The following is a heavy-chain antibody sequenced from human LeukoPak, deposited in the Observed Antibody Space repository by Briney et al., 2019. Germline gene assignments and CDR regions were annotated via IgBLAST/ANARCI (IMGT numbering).Heavy chain of an antibody. CDR2: FSPSRGST. CDR1: GYTFTSYY. J-gene: IGHJ5*02. Sequence: ASVKVSCKASGYTFTSYYMHWVRQAPGQGLELMGIFSPSRGSTNCAQKFQGRVTMTRDTSTSTVYMELSSLTSEDTAVYYCARGPYSSGPNWFDPWGQRTLVTVSS. CDR3: ARGPYSSGPNWFDP. V-gene: IGHV1-46*01. D-gene: IGHD6-19*01.